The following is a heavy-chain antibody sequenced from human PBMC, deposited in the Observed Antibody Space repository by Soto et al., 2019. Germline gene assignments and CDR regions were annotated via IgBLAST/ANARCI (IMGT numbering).Heavy chain of an antibody. V-gene: IGHV3-23*01. CDR1: GYPFGDYA. J-gene: IGHJ3*02. Sequence: EVQLLESGGDLVHPGGTLILSCVGSGYPFGDYAMRWVRQAPGKGLEWVSAIGPFEAHAPAYAASVKGRFTISRDNSRNILFLQMNSLRPEDTALYYCAKAEGDTAMLIDCAFDTWGQGTMVTVSS. CDR3: AKAEGDTAMLIDCAFDT. D-gene: IGHD5-18*01. CDR2: IGPFEAHAP.